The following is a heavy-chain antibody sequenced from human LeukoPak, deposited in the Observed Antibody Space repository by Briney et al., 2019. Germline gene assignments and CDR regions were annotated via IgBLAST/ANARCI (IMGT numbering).Heavy chain of an antibody. D-gene: IGHD6-25*01. V-gene: IGHV3-66*01. CDR1: GFTVSSNY. CDR2: IYSGGST. J-gene: IGHJ4*02. Sequence: GGSLRLSCAASGFTVSSNYMSWVRQAPGKELEWVSVIYSGGSTYYADSVKGRFTISRDNSKNTPYLQMNSLRAEDTAVYYCARGSEIASFDYWGQGTLVTASS. CDR3: ARGSEIASFDY.